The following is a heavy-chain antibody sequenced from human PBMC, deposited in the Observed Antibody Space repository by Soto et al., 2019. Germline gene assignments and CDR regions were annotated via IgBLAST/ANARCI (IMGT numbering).Heavy chain of an antibody. V-gene: IGHV1-18*01. CDR3: ARSASVVVPAATSHFDY. J-gene: IGHJ4*02. CDR2: ISTYDGNT. Sequence: ASVKVSCKASGYTFFTYGITWVRQAPGQGLEWMGWISTYDGNTDYAQKLQGGVTMTTDTSTSTAYMELSSLRSEDTAVYYCARSASVVVPAATSHFDYWGQGTLVTVSS. CDR1: GYTFFTYG. D-gene: IGHD2-2*01.